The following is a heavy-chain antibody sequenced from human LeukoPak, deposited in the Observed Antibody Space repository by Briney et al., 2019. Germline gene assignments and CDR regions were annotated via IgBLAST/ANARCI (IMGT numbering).Heavy chain of an antibody. V-gene: IGHV3-21*01. CDR2: ISSSSSSI. CDR1: RFTFSSYS. J-gene: IGHJ4*02. CDR3: ARERCSGGSCCSGLDY. D-gene: IGHD2-15*01. Sequence: GGSLRLSCATSRFTFSSYSMNWVRQAPGKGLEWVSSISSSSSSIYYADSVKGRFTISRDNAKSSLYLQMNSLRVEDTAVYYCARERCSGGSCCSGLDYWGRGTLVTVSS.